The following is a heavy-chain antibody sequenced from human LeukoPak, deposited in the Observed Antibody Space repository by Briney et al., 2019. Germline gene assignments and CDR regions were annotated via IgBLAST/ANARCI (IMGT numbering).Heavy chain of an antibody. Sequence: GGSLRLSCAASEFTFSTYWMRWVRHAPGKGLVWVSRINNDGSSTAYADSVKGRFTISRDNAKNTLYLQMNSLRVEDTAVYYCARGEYSSSVNVDYWGQGTLVTVSS. J-gene: IGHJ4*02. D-gene: IGHD6-6*01. CDR3: ARGEYSSSVNVDY. CDR2: INNDGSST. V-gene: IGHV3-74*01. CDR1: EFTFSTYW.